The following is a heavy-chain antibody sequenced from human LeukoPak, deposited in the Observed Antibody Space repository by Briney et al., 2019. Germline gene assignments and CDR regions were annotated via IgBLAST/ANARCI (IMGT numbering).Heavy chain of an antibody. Sequence: GGSLRLSCAASGFTFSDYYMSWIRQAPGKGLEWVSYISSSGSTIYYADSVKGRFTISRDNAKNSLYLQMNSLRAEDTAVYYCARLSRYYGSGSYYNPYYYYYMDVWGKGTTVTVSS. V-gene: IGHV3-11*04. D-gene: IGHD3-10*01. J-gene: IGHJ6*03. CDR3: ARLSRYYGSGSYYNPYYYYYMDV. CDR2: ISSSGSTI. CDR1: GFTFSDYY.